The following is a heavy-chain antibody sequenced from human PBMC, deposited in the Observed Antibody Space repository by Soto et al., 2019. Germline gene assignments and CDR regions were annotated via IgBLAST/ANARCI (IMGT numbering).Heavy chain of an antibody. CDR2: IYYSGST. V-gene: IGHV4-59*01. CDR3: AREGMATILWDAFDI. D-gene: IGHD5-12*01. Sequence: SETLSLTCTVSGGSISSYYWSWIRQPPGKGLEWIGYIYYSGSTNYNPSLKSRVTISVDTSKNQFSLKLSSVTAADTAVYYCAREGMATILWDAFDIWGKGTMVTVSS. CDR1: GGSISSYY. J-gene: IGHJ3*02.